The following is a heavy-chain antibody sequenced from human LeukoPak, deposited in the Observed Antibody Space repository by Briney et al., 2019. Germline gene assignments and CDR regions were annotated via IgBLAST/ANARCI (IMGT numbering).Heavy chain of an antibody. J-gene: IGHJ4*02. CDR1: GFTFSIHG. V-gene: IGHV3-23*01. CDR3: AKGRGGTSIYEY. CDR2: ISASDGST. Sequence: PGGSLRLSCAASGFTFSIHGMSWVRQAPGKGLEWVSFISASDGSTNYADSVKGRFTMSRDTSKNTLYLQMNSLRDDDTATYYCAKGRGGTSIYEYWGQGTLVTVSS. D-gene: IGHD2-15*01.